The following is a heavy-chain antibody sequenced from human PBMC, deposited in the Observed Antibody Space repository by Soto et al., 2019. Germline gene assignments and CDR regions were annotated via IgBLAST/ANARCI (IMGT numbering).Heavy chain of an antibody. J-gene: IGHJ4*02. CDR2: INHSGST. D-gene: IGHD4-17*01. CDR3: ARWTTTVTYFDY. V-gene: IGHV4-34*01. Sequence: SETLSLTCAVYGGSFSGYYWSWIPQPPGKGLEWIGEINHSGSTNYNPSLKSRVTISVDTSKNQFSLKLSSVTAADTAVYYCARWTTTVTYFDYWGQGTLVTVSS. CDR1: GGSFSGYY.